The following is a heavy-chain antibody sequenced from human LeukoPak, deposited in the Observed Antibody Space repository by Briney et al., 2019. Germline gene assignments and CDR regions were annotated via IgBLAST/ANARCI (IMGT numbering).Heavy chain of an antibody. J-gene: IGHJ4*02. CDR2: ISWNSGRV. Sequence: GGSLRLSCAASGFTFDDYAMHWVRQAPGKGLEWVSGISWNSGRVDYADSVKGRFTISRDNSKNTLYLQMNSLRAEDTAVYYCAKDLERHIVVVTASAVDYWGQGTLVTVSS. D-gene: IGHD2-21*02. CDR3: AKDLERHIVVVTASAVDY. CDR1: GFTFDDYA. V-gene: IGHV3-9*01.